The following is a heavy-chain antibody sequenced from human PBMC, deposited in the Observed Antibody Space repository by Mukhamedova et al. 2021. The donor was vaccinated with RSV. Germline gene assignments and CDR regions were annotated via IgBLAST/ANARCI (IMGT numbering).Heavy chain of an antibody. CDR3: ARDRWRRGAFDI. Sequence: IYYSGSTYYNPSLKSRVTISVDTSKNQFSLKLSSVTAADTAVYYCARDRWRRGAFDIWGQGTMVTVSS. J-gene: IGHJ3*02. CDR2: IYYSGST. D-gene: IGHD3-10*01. V-gene: IGHV4-30-4*01.